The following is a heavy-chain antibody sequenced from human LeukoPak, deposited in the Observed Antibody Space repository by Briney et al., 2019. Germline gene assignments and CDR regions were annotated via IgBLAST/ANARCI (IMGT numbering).Heavy chain of an antibody. J-gene: IGHJ4*02. CDR3: ARVLAYCGGDCYPDY. CDR1: GGSISSYY. D-gene: IGHD2-21*02. Sequence: SETLSLTCTVSGGSISSYYWSWIRQPPGKRLEWIGYIYYSGSTNYNPSLKSRVTISVDTSKNQFSLKLSSVTAADTAVYYCARVLAYCGGDCYPDYWGQGTLVTVSS. V-gene: IGHV4-59*01. CDR2: IYYSGST.